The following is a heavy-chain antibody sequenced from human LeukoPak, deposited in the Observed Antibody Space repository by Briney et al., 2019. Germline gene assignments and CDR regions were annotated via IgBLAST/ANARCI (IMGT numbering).Heavy chain of an antibody. V-gene: IGHV1-24*01. Sequence: GASVKVSCMVSGDTLTALSMHWVRQAPGKGLEWMGGFHPEDGETICAQKFQGRVTMTEDTSTDTAYMELSSLRSDDTAVYYCTTGKIYCSTTSCSDDYWGQGTLVTVSS. J-gene: IGHJ4*02. CDR3: TTGKIYCSTTSCSDDY. D-gene: IGHD2-2*01. CDR1: GDTLTALS. CDR2: FHPEDGET.